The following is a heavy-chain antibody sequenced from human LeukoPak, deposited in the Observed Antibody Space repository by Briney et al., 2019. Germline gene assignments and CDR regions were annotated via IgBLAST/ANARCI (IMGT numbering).Heavy chain of an antibody. D-gene: IGHD1-1*01. CDR3: AREVLIDSYFYYMDV. Sequence: SGGSLRLSCAASGFTFDDYGMSWLRQAPGKGLEWVSSINWNGGSTAYADSVKGRFTISRDNAKNSLYLQMNSLRAEDTALYYCAREVLIDSYFYYMDVWGKGTTVTVSS. J-gene: IGHJ6*03. V-gene: IGHV3-20*04. CDR1: GFTFDDYG. CDR2: INWNGGST.